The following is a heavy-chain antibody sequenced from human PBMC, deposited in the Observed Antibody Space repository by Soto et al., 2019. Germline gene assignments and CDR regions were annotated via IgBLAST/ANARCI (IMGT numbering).Heavy chain of an antibody. V-gene: IGHV4-30-4*01. J-gene: IGHJ4*02. CDR3: ARGSYHYDSSSYYHY. CDR1: GGSISSGDYY. CDR2: IYYSGST. Sequence: SETLSLTCTVSGGSISSGDYYWSWIRQPPGKGLEWIGYIYYSGSTYYNPSLKSRVTISVDTSKNQFSLKLSSVTAADTAVYYCARGSYHYDSSSYYHYWGRGTLVTVSS. D-gene: IGHD3-22*01.